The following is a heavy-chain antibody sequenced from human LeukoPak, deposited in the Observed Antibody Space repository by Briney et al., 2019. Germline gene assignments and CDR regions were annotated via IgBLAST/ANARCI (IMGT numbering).Heavy chain of an antibody. CDR2: IKQDGSEK. CDR3: ARDQGYSSGWPFNWFDP. Sequence: PGGSLRLSCAASGITFSNYWMSWVRQAPGKGLEWVANIKQDGSEKYYVDSVKGRFTISRDNAKNSLYLQMNSLRAEDTAVYYFARDQGYSSGWPFNWFDPWGQGTLVTVSS. V-gene: IGHV3-7*01. J-gene: IGHJ5*02. D-gene: IGHD6-19*01. CDR1: GITFSNYW.